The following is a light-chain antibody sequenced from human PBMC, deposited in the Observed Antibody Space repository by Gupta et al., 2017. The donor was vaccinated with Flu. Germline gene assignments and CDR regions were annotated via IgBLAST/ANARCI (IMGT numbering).Light chain of an antibody. Sequence: IQMTQSPSSLSASVGDRVTITCRASQSISDYLNWYQHKPGKAPELLIYAASNLQSGVPSRFGGSASGTSFTLTINSLQPEDFATYYCQQGYSSPFTFGPGTKVDIK. CDR1: QSISDY. V-gene: IGKV1-39*01. J-gene: IGKJ3*01. CDR3: QQGYSSPFT. CDR2: AAS.